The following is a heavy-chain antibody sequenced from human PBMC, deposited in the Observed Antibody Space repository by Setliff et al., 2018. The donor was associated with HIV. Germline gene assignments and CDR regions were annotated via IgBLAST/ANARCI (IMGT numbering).Heavy chain of an antibody. V-gene: IGHV4-39*07. CDR3: ARIPPELDFDS. CDR1: GGSVNNNNCY. Sequence: PSETLSLTCTVSGGSVNNNNCYWGWIRQPPGKGLEWIGNIYYSGSTHYTPSLKSRVTISVDTSKNQFSLRLSSVTAADTAVYYCARIPPELDFDSWGQGTLVTVSS. J-gene: IGHJ4*02. D-gene: IGHD1-26*01. CDR2: IYYSGST.